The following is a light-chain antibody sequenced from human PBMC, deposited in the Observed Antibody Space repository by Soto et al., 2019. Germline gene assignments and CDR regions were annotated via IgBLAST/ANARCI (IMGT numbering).Light chain of an antibody. CDR3: HQYGSSTLT. Sequence: EIVLTQSPGTLSLSPGESGTLSCRAGQTLSSSSLAWYQQKPGQAPRLVIYGASNRASGIPDRFSGGGSGTDFTLTISRLEKEDVSVYYCHQYGSSTLTFGGGTKVDIK. CDR2: GAS. CDR1: QTLSSSS. V-gene: IGKV3-20*01. J-gene: IGKJ4*01.